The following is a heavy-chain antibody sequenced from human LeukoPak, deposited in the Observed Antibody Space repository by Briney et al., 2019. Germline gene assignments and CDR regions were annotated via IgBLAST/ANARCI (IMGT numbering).Heavy chain of an antibody. CDR1: GGSISSYY. Sequence: SETLSLTCTVSGGSISSYYWSWIRQPPGKGLEWIGYIYYSGSTNYNPSLKSRVTISVDTSKNQFSLKLSSVTAADTAVYYCARNPPMAYYVDYWGQGTLVTVSS. D-gene: IGHD5-24*01. CDR3: ARNPPMAYYVDY. V-gene: IGHV4-59*01. J-gene: IGHJ4*02. CDR2: IYYSGST.